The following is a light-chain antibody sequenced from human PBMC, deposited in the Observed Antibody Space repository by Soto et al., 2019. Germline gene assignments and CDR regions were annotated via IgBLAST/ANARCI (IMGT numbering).Light chain of an antibody. CDR3: QQYGSSPIT. Sequence: EIVLTQSPGTLSLSPGERATLYCRASQSVTSRYFAWYQQKPGQAPRLLIYDTSSRATGIPDRFSGSGSGTDFTLTISRLEPEDFAVYYCQQYGSSPITFGQGTRLEIK. V-gene: IGKV3-20*01. J-gene: IGKJ5*01. CDR1: QSVTSRY. CDR2: DTS.